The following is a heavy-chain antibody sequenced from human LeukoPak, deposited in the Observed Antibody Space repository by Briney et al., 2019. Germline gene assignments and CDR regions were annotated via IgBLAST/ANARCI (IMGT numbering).Heavy chain of an antibody. D-gene: IGHD4-23*01. CDR1: SGSITGYY. J-gene: IGHJ4*02. V-gene: IGHV4-59*01. CDR2: VYATGTT. Sequence: SETLSLTCTVSSGSITGYYWSWIRQPPGKGLEWIGYVYATGTTNYNPSLKTRATISIDTSKNQLSLTLTSVTAADTAVYYCARVSRGNSVGGDYWGQGTLVTVSS. CDR3: ARVSRGNSVGGDY.